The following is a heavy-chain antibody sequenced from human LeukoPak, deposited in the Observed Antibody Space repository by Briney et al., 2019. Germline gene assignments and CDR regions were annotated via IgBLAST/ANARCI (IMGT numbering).Heavy chain of an antibody. CDR2: ISGSGGST. Sequence: GGSLRLSCAASGFTFSSYGMSWVRQAPGKGLEWVSAISGSGGSTYYADSVKGRFTISRDNSKNTLYLQMNSRRAEDTAVYYCARVRWGGLYYFDYWGQGTLVIVAS. CDR3: ARVRWGGLYYFDY. D-gene: IGHD3-16*01. J-gene: IGHJ4*02. V-gene: IGHV3-23*01. CDR1: GFTFSSYG.